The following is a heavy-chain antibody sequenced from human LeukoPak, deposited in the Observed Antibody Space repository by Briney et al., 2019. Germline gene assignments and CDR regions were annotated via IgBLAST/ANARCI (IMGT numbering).Heavy chain of an antibody. CDR1: GYTFTSYY. D-gene: IGHD4-17*01. J-gene: IGHJ3*02. CDR3: ARDYGDYFDAFDI. Sequence: ASVTVSCKASGYTFTSYYMHWVRQAPGQGLEWMGIINPSGGSTSYAQKFQGRVTMTRDMSTSTVYMELSSLRSEDTAVYYCARDYGDYFDAFDIWGQGTMVTVSS. CDR2: INPSGGST. V-gene: IGHV1-46*01.